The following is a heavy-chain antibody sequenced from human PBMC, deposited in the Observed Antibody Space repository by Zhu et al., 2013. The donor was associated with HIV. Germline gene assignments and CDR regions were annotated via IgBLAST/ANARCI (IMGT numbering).Heavy chain of an antibody. Sequence: VQLVESGGGVVQPGRSLRLSCAASGFTFSSYAMHWVRQAPGKGLEWVAVISYDGSNKYYADSVKGRFTISRDNSKNTLYLQMNSLRAEDTAVYYCARDGDAYNSGWYSFCDYWGQGTLVTVSS. V-gene: IGHV3-30-3*01. CDR1: GFTFSSYA. J-gene: IGHJ4*02. CDR2: ISYDGSNK. CDR3: ARDGDAYNSGWYSFCDY. D-gene: IGHD6-19*01.